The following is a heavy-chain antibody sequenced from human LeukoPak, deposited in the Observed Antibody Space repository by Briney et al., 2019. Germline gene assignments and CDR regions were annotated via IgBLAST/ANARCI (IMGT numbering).Heavy chain of an antibody. CDR3: ARRAGLTMRDAFDL. CDR1: GLTLSSNY. D-gene: IGHD3/OR15-3a*01. V-gene: IGHV3-66*02. J-gene: IGHJ3*01. CDR2: IYSGGSI. Sequence: TGGSLRLSCAASGLTLSSNYMTSVRQAPGKGLEWVSIIYSGGSIYYADSVKGRFAISRDISKNTLYLQMNSLRVDDTAVYYCARRAGLTMRDAFDLWGQGTMVTVSS.